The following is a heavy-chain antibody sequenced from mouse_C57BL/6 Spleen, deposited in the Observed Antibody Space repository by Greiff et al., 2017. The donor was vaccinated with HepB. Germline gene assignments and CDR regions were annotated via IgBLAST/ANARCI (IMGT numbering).Heavy chain of an antibody. D-gene: IGHD1-1*01. V-gene: IGHV1-80*01. J-gene: IGHJ1*03. Sequence: VQLQQSGAELVKPGASVKISCKASGYAFSSYWMNWVKQRPGKGLEGIGQIYPGDGDTNYNGKFKGKATLTADKSSSTAYMQLSSLTSEDSAVYFWARCHYDGSSYVDVEVWGTGTTVTVSS. CDR1: GYAFSSYW. CDR3: ARCHYDGSSYVDVEV. CDR2: IYPGDGDT.